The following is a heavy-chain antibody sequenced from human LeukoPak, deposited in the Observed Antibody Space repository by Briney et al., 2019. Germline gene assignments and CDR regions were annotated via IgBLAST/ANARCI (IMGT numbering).Heavy chain of an antibody. J-gene: IGHJ3*02. D-gene: IGHD1-26*01. CDR3: ASSLVGEYAFDI. CDR1: GGSISSYY. CDR2: IYYSGST. V-gene: IGHV4-59*08. Sequence: SETLSLTCTVSGGSISSYYWSWIRQPPGKGLEWIGYIYYSGSTNYNPSLKSRVTISVDTSKNQFSLKLSSVTAADTAVYYCASSLVGEYAFDIWGQGTMVTVSS.